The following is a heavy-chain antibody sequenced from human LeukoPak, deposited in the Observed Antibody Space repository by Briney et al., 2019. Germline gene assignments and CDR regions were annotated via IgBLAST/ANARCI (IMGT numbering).Heavy chain of an antibody. V-gene: IGHV4-38-2*02. J-gene: IGHJ4*02. D-gene: IGHD6-6*01. Sequence: SETLSLTCTVSGYSISSGYYWGWIRQPPGEGLEGIGILYPSPTPFYPPSLTPPVTISFHPSKNHFSLKLSSVTAADTAVYYCARISSIAPRLVDYWGQGTLVTVSS. CDR2: LYPSPTP. CDR3: ARISSIAPRLVDY. CDR1: GYSISSGYY.